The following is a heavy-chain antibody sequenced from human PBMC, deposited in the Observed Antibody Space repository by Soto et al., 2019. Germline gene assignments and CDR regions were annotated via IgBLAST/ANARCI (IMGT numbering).Heavy chain of an antibody. CDR1: GSTFGGYA. D-gene: IGHD6-19*01. CDR2: ISYDGSNK. Sequence: QTGGSLDLSFAASGSTFGGYAMNWARKAPGKGLEWVAVISYDGSNKYYADSVKGRFTISRDNSKNTLYLQMNSLRAEDTAVYYCARGTRRWLVLQAFDIWGQGTMVTVSS. J-gene: IGHJ3*02. CDR3: ARGTRRWLVLQAFDI. V-gene: IGHV3-30-3*01.